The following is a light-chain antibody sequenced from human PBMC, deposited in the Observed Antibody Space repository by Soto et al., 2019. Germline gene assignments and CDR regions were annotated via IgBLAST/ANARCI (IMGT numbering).Light chain of an antibody. CDR1: SGHSSYA. CDR2: VNSDGTY. V-gene: IGLV4-69*01. Sequence: QSVLTQSPSASASLGASVKLTCTLNSGHSSYAIAWHQQQPEKGPRYLMKVNSDGTYSKGDGIPDRFSGSRSGAERYLTISSLQSVDEADYYCQTWGTGISVFGGGTQLTVL. J-gene: IGLJ7*01. CDR3: QTWGTGISV.